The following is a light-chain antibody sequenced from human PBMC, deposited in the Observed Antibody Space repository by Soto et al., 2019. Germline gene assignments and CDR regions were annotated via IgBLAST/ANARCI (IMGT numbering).Light chain of an antibody. Sequence: QSVLTQAPSASETPGQRVTISCSGGSSNIGRSTVNWYQQLPGTAPKLLIYSNNRRPSGVPDRFSGSKSGTSASLAISGLQSEDEADYYCAAWDDSLNDYVFGTGTKVTVL. J-gene: IGLJ1*01. V-gene: IGLV1-44*01. CDR2: SNN. CDR1: SSNIGRST. CDR3: AAWDDSLNDYV.